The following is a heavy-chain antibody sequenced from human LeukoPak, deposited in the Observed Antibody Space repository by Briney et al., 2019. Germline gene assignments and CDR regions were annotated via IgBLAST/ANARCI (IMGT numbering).Heavy chain of an antibody. J-gene: IGHJ5*02. Sequence: PGRSLRLSCAASGFTFSSYTIHWVRQPPGKGLEWVAVISFDGSNKYYADSVKGRFTISRDNSKNTLYLQMNSLRAEGTAVYYCAREELGSSLGFDPWGQGTLVTVSS. CDR3: AREELGSSLGFDP. CDR2: ISFDGSNK. D-gene: IGHD3-16*01. CDR1: GFTFSSYT. V-gene: IGHV3-30-3*01.